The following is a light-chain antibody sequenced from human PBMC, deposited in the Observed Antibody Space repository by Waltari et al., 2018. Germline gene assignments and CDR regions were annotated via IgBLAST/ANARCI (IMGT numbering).Light chain of an antibody. CDR1: SSDVGPSNY. CDR3: SSYAGNNSCV. CDR2: EVT. V-gene: IGLV2-8*01. J-gene: IGLJ1*01. Sequence: QSALTQPPSASGSPGQSVTISSTGTSSDVGPSNYVPWYQQYPGKAPKLMIYEVTKRPSGVPDRFSASKSGNTASLTVSGLQAEDEADYYCSSYAGNNSCVFGTGTKVTVL.